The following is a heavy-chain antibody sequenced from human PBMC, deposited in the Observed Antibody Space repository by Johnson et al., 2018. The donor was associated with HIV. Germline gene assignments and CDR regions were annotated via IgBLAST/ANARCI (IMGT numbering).Heavy chain of an antibody. J-gene: IGHJ3*02. V-gene: IGHV3-53*01. CDR1: GFTVSSNY. CDR3: ARGDVGAFDI. CDR2: ISYDGSDK. Sequence: VQLVESGGGLIQPGGSLRLSCAASGFTVSSNYMSWVRQAPGKGLEWVSVISYDGSDKYYTDSLKGRFTISRDNAKNSLYLQMNSLRAEDTAVFHCARGDVGAFDIWGQGTMVTVSS. D-gene: IGHD1-26*01.